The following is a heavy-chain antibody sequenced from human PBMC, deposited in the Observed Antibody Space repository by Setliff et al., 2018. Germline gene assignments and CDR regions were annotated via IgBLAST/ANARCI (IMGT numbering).Heavy chain of an antibody. CDR1: GFAFSSIW. V-gene: IGHV3-53*05. D-gene: IGHD3-3*01. CDR2: MYSGGLM. J-gene: IGHJ4*02. Sequence: GGSLRLSCAASASGFAFSSIWMNWVRQAPGKGLEWVAIMYSGGLMDYADSLRGRFTISRDNSKNTLYLQMNSLRAEDTAVYYCARDNGGSRLYNFWSGYSPYWGQGTLVTVSS. CDR3: ARDNGGSRLYNFWSGYSPY.